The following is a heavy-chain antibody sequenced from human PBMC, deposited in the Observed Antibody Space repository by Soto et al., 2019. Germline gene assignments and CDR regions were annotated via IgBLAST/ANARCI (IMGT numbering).Heavy chain of an antibody. V-gene: IGHV1-3*01. J-gene: IGHJ4*02. CDR2: INAGNLNT. D-gene: IGHD5-18*01. CDR3: ARGGGGIQLWPTFHY. Sequence: QVQLVQSGAEVKKPGASVKVSCKASGYTFTSYVIHWVRQAPGQRLEWMGWINAGNLNTRYSENFQGRVSIVRDTAASTVYMELSSLSSEDTAVYYCARGGGGIQLWPTFHYWGQGTLVTVSS. CDR1: GYTFTSYV.